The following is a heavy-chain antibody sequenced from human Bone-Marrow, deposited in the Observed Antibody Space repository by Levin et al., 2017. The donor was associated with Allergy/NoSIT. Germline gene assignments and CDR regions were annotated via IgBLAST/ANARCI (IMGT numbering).Heavy chain of an antibody. CDR2: IYYTGST. Sequence: PSETLSLTCTVSSGPVSSPDYYWSWIRQPPGKGLEWIGYIYYTGSTYYNSSLQSRVSLSFDTSKKQVSLTLTSVTAADTAVYYCARGTGDSSGYYSNYLFGVDVWGQGTTVRVSS. J-gene: IGHJ6*02. V-gene: IGHV4-30-4*01. CDR1: SGPVSSPDYY. D-gene: IGHD3-22*01. CDR3: ARGTGDSSGYYSNYLFGVDV.